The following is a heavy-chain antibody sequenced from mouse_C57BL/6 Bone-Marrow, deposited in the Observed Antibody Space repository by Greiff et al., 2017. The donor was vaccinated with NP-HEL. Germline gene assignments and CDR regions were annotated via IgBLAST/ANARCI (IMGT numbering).Heavy chain of an antibody. CDR1: GFHIKDYY. CDR2: FAPEDGDT. Sequence: EVQLQQSGAELVRPGASVKLSCTASGFHIKDYYMHWVKQRPEQGLEWIGRFAPEDGDTKSAPKFQGKATMTADTSSNTAYLQLSILTSENTAVYYCTTQFITDVDYWGQCTTLAGYS. J-gene: IGHJ2*01. CDR3: TTQFITDVDY. D-gene: IGHD1-1*01. V-gene: IGHV14-1*01.